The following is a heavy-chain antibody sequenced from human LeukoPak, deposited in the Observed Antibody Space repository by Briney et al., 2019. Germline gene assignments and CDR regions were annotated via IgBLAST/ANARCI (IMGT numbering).Heavy chain of an antibody. D-gene: IGHD4-17*01. CDR3: ARLTTVTSPLYYYYYGMDV. CDR1: GYTFTSYG. V-gene: IGHV1-18*01. Sequence: ASVKVSCKASGYTFTSYGISWVRQAPGQGLEWMGWISAYNGNTNYAQKLQGRVTMTTDTSTSTAYMELRSLRSDDTAVYYCARLTTVTSPLYYYYYGMDVWGQGTTVTVSS. CDR2: ISAYNGNT. J-gene: IGHJ6*02.